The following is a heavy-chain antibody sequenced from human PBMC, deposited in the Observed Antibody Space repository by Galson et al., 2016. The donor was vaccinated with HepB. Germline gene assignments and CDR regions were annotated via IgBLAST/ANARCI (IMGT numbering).Heavy chain of an antibody. D-gene: IGHD2/OR15-2a*01. V-gene: IGHV3-30*03. J-gene: IGHJ4*02. CDR2: DSMDGRRK. Sequence: SLRLSCAGSGFLFRSYGMHWVRQAPDKGLEWVAADSMDGRRKFYADSVKGRFTISRDNSNSMLFLQMSSLRADDTAVYYCARRHEYCPPVGCSVDYWGQGTLVSVSS. CDR1: GFLFRSYG. CDR3: ARRHEYCPPVGCSVDY.